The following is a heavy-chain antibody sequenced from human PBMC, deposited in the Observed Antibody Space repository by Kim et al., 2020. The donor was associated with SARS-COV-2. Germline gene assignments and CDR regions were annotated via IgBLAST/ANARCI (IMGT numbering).Heavy chain of an antibody. CDR3: ARVTMIAYYYYGMDV. D-gene: IGHD3-22*01. Sequence: SETLSLTCAVYGGSFSGYYWSWIRQPPGKGLEWIGEINHSGSTNYNPSLKSRVTISVDTSNNQFSLKLSSVTAADTAVYYCARVTMIAYYYYGMDVWGQGTTVTVSS. J-gene: IGHJ6*02. V-gene: IGHV4-34*01. CDR2: INHSGST. CDR1: GGSFSGYY.